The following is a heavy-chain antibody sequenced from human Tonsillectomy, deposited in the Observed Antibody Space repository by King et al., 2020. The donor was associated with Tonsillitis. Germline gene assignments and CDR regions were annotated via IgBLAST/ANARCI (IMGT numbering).Heavy chain of an antibody. Sequence: VQLVESGGGLVQPGGSLRLSCAASGFTFSSYAMSWVRQAPGKGLEWVSAISGSGGSTYYADSVKGRFTISRDNSKSTLYLQMSSLRAEDTAVYYCAKDRGLSRKGKNNWFDPWGQGTLVTVSS. V-gene: IGHV3-23*04. D-gene: IGHD3-16*02. CDR3: AKDRGLSRKGKNNWFDP. J-gene: IGHJ5*02. CDR2: ISGSGGST. CDR1: GFTFSSYA.